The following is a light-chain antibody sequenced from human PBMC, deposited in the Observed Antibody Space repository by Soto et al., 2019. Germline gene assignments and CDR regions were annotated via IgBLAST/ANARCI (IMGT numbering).Light chain of an antibody. CDR2: STN. V-gene: IGLV1-44*01. J-gene: IGLJ1*01. CDR3: AAWDDSLNGDYG. CDR1: SSNIGSNT. Sequence: QSVLTQPPSASGTPGQRVTISCSGSSSNIGSNTVNWYQQLPATAPKPLIHSTNPRPSGVPDGSCGTKSSTPASLAISALPSADASDYYCAAWDDSLNGDYGFGTGTKVTVL.